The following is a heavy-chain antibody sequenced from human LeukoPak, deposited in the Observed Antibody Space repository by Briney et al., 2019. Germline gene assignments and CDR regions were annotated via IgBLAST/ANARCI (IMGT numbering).Heavy chain of an antibody. J-gene: IGHJ3*02. CDR1: GGSISSSSYY. Sequence: SETLSLTCTVSGGSISSSSYYWGWIRQPPGKGLEWIGSIYYSGSTYYNPSLKSRVTISVDTSKNQFSLKLSSVTAADTAVYYCATGVDQYYYDSSGYYRDSAFDIWGQGTMATVSS. V-gene: IGHV4-39*07. D-gene: IGHD3-22*01. CDR3: ATGVDQYYYDSSGYYRDSAFDI. CDR2: IYYSGST.